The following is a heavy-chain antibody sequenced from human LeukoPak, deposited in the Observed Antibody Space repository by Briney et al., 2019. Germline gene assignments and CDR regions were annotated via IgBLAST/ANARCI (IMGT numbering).Heavy chain of an antibody. CDR1: GFTFSDYY. V-gene: IGHV3-23*01. CDR2: INGYGSGT. CDR3: AKEELVDYYDRSGYYPDVFDV. D-gene: IGHD3-22*01. Sequence: PGGSLRLSCAASGFTFSDYYMSWIRQAPGKGLEWVSSINGYGSGTYYADSVKGRFTISRDNSENMVFLQMSSLRAEDTAVYYCAKEELVDYYDRSGYYPDVFDVWGQGTMVIVSS. J-gene: IGHJ3*01.